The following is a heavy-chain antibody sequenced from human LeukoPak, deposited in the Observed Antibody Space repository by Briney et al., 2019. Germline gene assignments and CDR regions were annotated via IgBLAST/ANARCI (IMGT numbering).Heavy chain of an antibody. CDR2: IKPDGSEK. D-gene: IGHD3-10*01. V-gene: IGHV3-7*01. CDR3: ARGGFYGSGTLSVFDY. CDR1: GFTFSSYW. J-gene: IGHJ4*02. Sequence: PGGSLRLSCAASGFTFSSYWMSWVRQAPGKGLEWVANIKPDGSEKYYVDSVKGRFTVSRDNAKNSLYLQMNSLRAEDTAVYYCARGGFYGSGTLSVFDYWGQGTLVTVSS.